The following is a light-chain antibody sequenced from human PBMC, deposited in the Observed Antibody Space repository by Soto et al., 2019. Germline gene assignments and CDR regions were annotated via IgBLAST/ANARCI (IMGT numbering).Light chain of an antibody. Sequence: DIQLTQSTSSLSASVGDRVTITCRASQKISTYMNWYQHKPGKAPNLLIFPPSTLQSGVPSRFSGSGSGTDFTLNISSLQPEDFATYYCQQNYSIPRTFGGGTKVDIK. V-gene: IGKV1-39*01. CDR2: PPS. CDR1: QKISTY. J-gene: IGKJ4*01. CDR3: QQNYSIPRT.